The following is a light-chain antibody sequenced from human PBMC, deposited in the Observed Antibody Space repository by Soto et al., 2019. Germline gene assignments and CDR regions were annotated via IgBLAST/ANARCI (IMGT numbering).Light chain of an antibody. CDR2: GNS. CDR1: SSNIGAGYD. J-gene: IGLJ2*01. CDR3: QSYDSSLSGEGV. Sequence: QSVLTQPTSVSGAPGQRVTISCTGSSSNIGAGYDVHWYQQLPGTAPKLLIYGNSNRPSGVPDRFSGSKSGTSASLAITGLQAEDEADYYCQSYDSSLSGEGVFGGGTKVTVL. V-gene: IGLV1-40*01.